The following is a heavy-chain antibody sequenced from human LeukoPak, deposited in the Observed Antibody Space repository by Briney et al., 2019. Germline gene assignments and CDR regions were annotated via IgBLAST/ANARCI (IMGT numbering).Heavy chain of an antibody. CDR2: IWYDGSNK. V-gene: IGHV3-33*01. CDR1: GFTFSSYG. CDR3: ARDPKGQLRCMDV. Sequence: PGRSLRLSCAASGFTFSSYGMHWVRQAPGKGLEWVAVIWYDGSNKYYADSVKGRFTISRDNSKNTLYLQMNSLRAEDTAVYYCARDPKGQLRCMDVWGQGTTVTVSS. J-gene: IGHJ6*02. D-gene: IGHD4-17*01.